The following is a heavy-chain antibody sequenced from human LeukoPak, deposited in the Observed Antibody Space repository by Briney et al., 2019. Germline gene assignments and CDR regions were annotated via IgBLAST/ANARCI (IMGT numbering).Heavy chain of an antibody. CDR1: GYTLTELS. Sequence: ASVKVSCKVSGYTLTELSMHWVRQAPGKGLEWMGGFDPEDGETIYAQKFQGRVTMTRDTSISTAYMELSRLRSDDTAVYYCAREYGRYSNGGAGLDYWGQGTLVTVSS. CDR2: FDPEDGET. CDR3: AREYGRYSNGGAGLDY. V-gene: IGHV1-24*01. J-gene: IGHJ4*02. D-gene: IGHD6-19*01.